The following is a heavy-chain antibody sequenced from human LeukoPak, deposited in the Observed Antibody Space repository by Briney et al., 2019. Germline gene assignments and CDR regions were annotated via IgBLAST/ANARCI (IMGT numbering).Heavy chain of an antibody. CDR2: IRNDGSDK. V-gene: IGHV3-30*02. D-gene: IGHD1-26*01. CDR3: AKGGGIPRCPDY. Sequence: GGSLRLSCAASGFIFSTYGMHWVRQAPGKGLEWVAFIRNDGSDKYYAVSVKGRFTISRDNSKNTLYLQMNSLRAEDTAVYYCAKGGGIPRCPDYWGQGTLVTVSS. J-gene: IGHJ4*02. CDR1: GFIFSTYG.